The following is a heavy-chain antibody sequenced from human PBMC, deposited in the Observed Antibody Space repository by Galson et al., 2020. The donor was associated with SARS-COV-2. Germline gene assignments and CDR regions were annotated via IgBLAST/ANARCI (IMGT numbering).Heavy chain of an antibody. CDR1: GFSLSTGGLA. V-gene: IGHV2-5*02. CDR2: IYWDDDK. J-gene: IGHJ5*02. CDR3: AHKSLYYDGPAQIGPWFDP. D-gene: IGHD3-3*01. Sequence: SGPTLVKPTQTLTLTCTFSGFSLSTGGLAVGWIRQPPGKALEWLALIYWDDDKRYSPSLESRLTITKDTSKNQVVLTMTNMDPFDTATYYCAHKSLYYDGPAQIGPWFDPWGQGTRVTVSS.